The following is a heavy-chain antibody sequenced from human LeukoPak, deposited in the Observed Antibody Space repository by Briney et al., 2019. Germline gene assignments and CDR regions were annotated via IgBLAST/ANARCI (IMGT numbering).Heavy chain of an antibody. Sequence: SETLSLTCTVSDDSITSGSYSWSWIRHHPGKGLEWIGYIYTSGSTNYNPSLKSRVTISVDTSRNQFSLKLSSVTAADTAVYYCARQIVSGSYYFDYWGQGTLVTVSS. V-gene: IGHV4-61*01. CDR3: ARQIVSGSYYFDY. CDR2: IYTSGST. D-gene: IGHD1-26*01. J-gene: IGHJ4*02. CDR1: DDSITSGSYS.